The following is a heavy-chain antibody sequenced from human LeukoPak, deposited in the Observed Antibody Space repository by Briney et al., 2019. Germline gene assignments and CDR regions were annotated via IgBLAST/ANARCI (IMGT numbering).Heavy chain of an antibody. D-gene: IGHD2-2*01. CDR3: ASRSVVSPTAIETWFDC. Sequence: SETLSLTCAVSGASLCSSSYFWRWIRQPPGEGPECLGSVYYSGATYYNPSMKSRVNISLDASRNQFTLTVTSVTVADTALYFCASRSVVSPTAIETWFDCWGQGTLVTVSS. J-gene: IGHJ4*02. CDR1: GASLCSSSYF. V-gene: IGHV4-39*06. CDR2: VYYSGAT.